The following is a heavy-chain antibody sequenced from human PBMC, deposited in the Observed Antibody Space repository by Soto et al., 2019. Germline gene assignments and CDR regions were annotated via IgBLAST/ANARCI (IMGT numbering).Heavy chain of an antibody. CDR3: AHTKINYDILTGYPYYYYGMDV. J-gene: IGHJ6*02. CDR2: IYWDDDK. D-gene: IGHD3-9*01. V-gene: IGHV2-5*02. CDR1: GFSLSTSGVG. Sequence: QITLKESGPTLVKPTQTLTLTCTFSGFSLSTSGVGVGWIRQPPGKALEWLALIYWDDDKRYSPSLKSRLTITKDTSKTQVVLTMTNMDPVDTATYYCAHTKINYDILTGYPYYYYGMDVWGQGTTVTVSS.